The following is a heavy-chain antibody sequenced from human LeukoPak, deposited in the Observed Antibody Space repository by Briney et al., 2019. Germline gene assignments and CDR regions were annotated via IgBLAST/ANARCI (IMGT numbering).Heavy chain of an antibody. J-gene: IGHJ4*02. CDR3: AKDHHSSSSPGLE. D-gene: IGHD6-13*01. CDR1: GFTFSSYA. V-gene: IGHV3-23*01. CDR2: ISGSGGST. Sequence: GGSLRLSCPPSGFTFSSYAMSWVRQPPGKGLKWVSAISGSGGSTYYADSVKGRFTISRDNSKNTLYLQMNSLRAEDTAVYYCAKDHHSSSSPGLEWGQGTLVTVSS.